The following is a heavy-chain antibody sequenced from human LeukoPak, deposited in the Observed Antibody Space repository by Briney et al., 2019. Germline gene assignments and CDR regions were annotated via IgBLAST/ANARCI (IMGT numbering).Heavy chain of an antibody. V-gene: IGHV5-10-1*01. CDR2: IDPRDSYV. CDR1: VYSFTSYW. CDR3: ARHHIARPVVIMEGRGGFDP. Sequence: GESLKISCKGSVYSFTSYWISWVRQMPGKGLEWMGRIDPRDSYVNYSPSLQGHVTISADKTISTAYLHWSSLEASDTDMYYCARHHIARPVVIMEGRGGFDPWGQGTLATVSS. D-gene: IGHD3-3*01. J-gene: IGHJ5*02.